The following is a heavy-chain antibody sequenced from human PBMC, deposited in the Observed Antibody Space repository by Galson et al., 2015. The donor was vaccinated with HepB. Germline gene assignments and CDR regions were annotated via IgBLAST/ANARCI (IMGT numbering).Heavy chain of an antibody. J-gene: IGHJ4*02. CDR2: ISSSSSYI. Sequence: SLRLSCAASGFTFSSYSMNWVRQAPGKGLEWVSSISSSSSYIYYADSVKGRFTISRDNAKSSLYLQMNSLRAEDTAVYYCARGAAAGTRSPNWGQGTLVTVSS. CDR3: ARGAAAGTRSPN. V-gene: IGHV3-21*01. D-gene: IGHD6-13*01. CDR1: GFTFSSYS.